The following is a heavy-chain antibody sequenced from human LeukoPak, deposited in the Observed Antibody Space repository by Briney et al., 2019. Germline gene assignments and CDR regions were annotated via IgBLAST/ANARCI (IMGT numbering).Heavy chain of an antibody. CDR3: ARVQGLDFRWYSDL. J-gene: IGHJ2*01. V-gene: IGHV3-13*01. CDR2: IGAAGDT. CDR1: EFTFSSYD. Sequence: PGGSLRLSCAASEFTFSSYDMHWVRQATGKGLEWVSAIGAAGDTYYPGSVKGRFTISRENAKNSLYLQMNSLRAGDTAVYYCARVQGLDFRWYSDLWGRGTLVTVSS.